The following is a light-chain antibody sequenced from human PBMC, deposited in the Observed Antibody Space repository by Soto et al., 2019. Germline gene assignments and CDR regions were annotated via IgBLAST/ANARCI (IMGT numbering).Light chain of an antibody. J-gene: IGLJ1*01. V-gene: IGLV2-14*01. CDR1: SDDVGAFNY. CDR2: EVS. Sequence: QSVLTQPASVSGSPGQSITISCTGTSDDVGAFNYVSWYQQHPGKAPKLMLFEVSRRPSWVSNRFSGSKSGNTASLTISGRQAEDEADYYCTSYASSVNYVVGTGTKLTVL. CDR3: TSYASSVNYV.